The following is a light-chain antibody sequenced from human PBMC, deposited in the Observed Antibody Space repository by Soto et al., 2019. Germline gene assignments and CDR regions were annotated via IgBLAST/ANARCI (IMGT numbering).Light chain of an antibody. V-gene: IGKV1-6*01. CDR1: QNIRND. CDR3: LQDYNYPRT. CDR2: AAS. Sequence: AIQMTQSPSSLSASVGDRVTITCRASQNIRNDLGWYQQKPGKAPKLLIYAASNLESGVPSRFSGSGGSGTDFTLTISSQQPEDFATYYCLQDYNYPRTFGQGTKVEIK. J-gene: IGKJ1*01.